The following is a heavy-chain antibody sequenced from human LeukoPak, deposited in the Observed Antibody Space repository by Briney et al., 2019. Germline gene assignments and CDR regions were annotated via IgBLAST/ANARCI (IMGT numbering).Heavy chain of an antibody. CDR2: TSGGSS. D-gene: IGHD3-22*01. CDR1: GFTFRSYA. CDR3: AIMHPYYDGSGYWVQ. Sequence: PGGSLRLSCAASGFTFRSYAMSWVRQAPGKGLEWVSGTSGGSSSYADSVKGRFTISRDNPRNTLYMQMNSLRAEDTALYYCAIMHPYYDGSGYWVQWGQGTLVTVSS. V-gene: IGHV3-23*01. J-gene: IGHJ4*02.